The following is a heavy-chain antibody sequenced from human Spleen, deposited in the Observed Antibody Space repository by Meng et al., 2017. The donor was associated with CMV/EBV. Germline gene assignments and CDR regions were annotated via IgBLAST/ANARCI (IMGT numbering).Heavy chain of an antibody. Sequence: GESLKISCAASGFTFGPYTMNWVRQAPGKGLEWVSSIGSSGKYVYYADSVKGRFTISRDNAKDSLYLQMNILTAADTAVYYCARGGHSNSWYLGYWGQGTLVTVSS. V-gene: IGHV3-21*01. CDR1: GFTFGPYT. J-gene: IGHJ4*02. CDR2: IGSSGKYV. CDR3: ARGGHSNSWYLGY. D-gene: IGHD6-13*01.